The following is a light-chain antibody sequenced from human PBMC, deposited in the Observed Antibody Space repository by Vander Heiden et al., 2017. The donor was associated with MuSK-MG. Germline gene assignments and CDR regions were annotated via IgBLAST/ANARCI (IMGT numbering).Light chain of an antibody. CDR2: QDY. Sequence: SYEVTQPPSVSVSPGQTASITCSGDKLGNKYVSWYQQKPGQSPVGGIYQDYMRPPGIPERFAVSNSGTTANLTISGTQAVDEAYEYCQEWDNKNCIVGGGTKLTVL. V-gene: IGLV3-1*01. CDR3: QEWDNKNCI. J-gene: IGLJ2*01. CDR1: KLGNKY.